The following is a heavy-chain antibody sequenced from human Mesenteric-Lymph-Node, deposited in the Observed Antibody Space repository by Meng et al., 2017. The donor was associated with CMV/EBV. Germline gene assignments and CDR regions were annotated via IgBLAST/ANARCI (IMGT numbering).Heavy chain of an antibody. CDR3: ARVGGVYDPRSYGMDV. D-gene: IGHD3-3*01. V-gene: IGHV3-21*01. Sequence: GESLKISCAASGFTFSSYSMNWVRQAPGKGLEWVSSISSSSSYIYYADSVKGRFTISRDNAKNSLYLQMNSLRAEDTAVYYCARVGGVYDPRSYGMDVWGQGTTVTVSS. CDR2: ISSSSSYI. CDR1: GFTFSSYS. J-gene: IGHJ6*02.